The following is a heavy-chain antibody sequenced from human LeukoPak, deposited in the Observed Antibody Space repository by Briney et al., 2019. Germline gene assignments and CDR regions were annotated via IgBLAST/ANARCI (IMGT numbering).Heavy chain of an antibody. V-gene: IGHV3-48*03. J-gene: IGHJ4*02. D-gene: IGHD6-19*01. CDR3: ARDRVSIAVAGKGGYFDY. CDR2: ISSSGSTI. CDR1: GFTFSSYE. Sequence: GGSLRLSCAASGFTFSSYEMNWVRQAPGKGLEWVSYISSSGSTIYYADSVKGRFTISRDNAKNSLYLQMNSLRAEDTAVYYCARDRVSIAVAGKGGYFDYWGQGTLVTVSS.